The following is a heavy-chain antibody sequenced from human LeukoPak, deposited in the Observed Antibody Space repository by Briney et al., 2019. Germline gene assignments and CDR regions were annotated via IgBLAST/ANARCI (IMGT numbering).Heavy chain of an antibody. J-gene: IGHJ4*02. Sequence: GGSLRLSCAASGFTFSSYEMNWVRQAPGKGLEWVSYISSSGSTIYYADSVKGRFTISRDNAKNSLYLQMNSLRAEDTAVYYCARDPLTIFGVVISYYFDYWGQGTLVTVSS. CDR3: ARDPLTIFGVVISYYFDY. CDR1: GFTFSSYE. D-gene: IGHD3-3*01. CDR2: ISSSGSTI. V-gene: IGHV3-48*03.